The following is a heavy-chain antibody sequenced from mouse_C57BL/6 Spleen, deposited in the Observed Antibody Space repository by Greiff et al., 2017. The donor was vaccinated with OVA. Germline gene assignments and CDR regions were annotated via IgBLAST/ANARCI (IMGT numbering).Heavy chain of an antibody. D-gene: IGHD1-1*01. CDR2: INPNNGGT. J-gene: IGHJ2*01. CDR3: ALSYYYGSSSLRDY. V-gene: IGHV1-18*01. Sequence: VQLQQSGPELVKPGASVKIPCKASGYTFTDYNMDWVKQSHGKSLEWIGDINPNNGGTIYNQKFKGKATLTVDKSSSTAYMELRSLTSEDTAVYYCALSYYYGSSSLRDYWGQGTTLTVSS. CDR1: GYTFTDYN.